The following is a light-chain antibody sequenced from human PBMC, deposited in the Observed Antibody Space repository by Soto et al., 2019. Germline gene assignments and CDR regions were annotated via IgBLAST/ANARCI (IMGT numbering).Light chain of an antibody. J-gene: IGLJ2*01. V-gene: IGLV2-14*01. CDR3: SSYTSSSTPVV. CDR1: SSDVGSYNY. CDR2: EVS. Sequence: QSALTQPASMSGSPGQSITISCIGTSSDVGSYNYVSWYQQHPGKAPKLMIYEVSNRPSGVSNRFSGSKSGNTASLTISGLQAEDEADYYCSSYTSSSTPVVFGGGTKLTVL.